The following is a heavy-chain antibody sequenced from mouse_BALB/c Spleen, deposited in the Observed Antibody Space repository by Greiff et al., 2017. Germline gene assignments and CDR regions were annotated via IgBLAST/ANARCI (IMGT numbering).Heavy chain of an antibody. J-gene: IGHJ1*01. V-gene: IGHV2-9*02. D-gene: IGHD2-4*01. CDR1: GFSLTSYG. CDR2: IWAGGST. Sequence: VHLVESGPGLVAPSQSLSITCTVSGFSLTSYGVHWVRQPPGKGLEWLGVIWAGGSTNYNSALMSRLSISKDNSKSQVFLKMNSLQTDDTAMYYCAREYDYDVWYFDVWGAGTTVTVSS. CDR3: AREYDYDVWYFDV.